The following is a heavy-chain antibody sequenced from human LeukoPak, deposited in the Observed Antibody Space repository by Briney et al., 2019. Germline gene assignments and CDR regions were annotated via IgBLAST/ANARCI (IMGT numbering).Heavy chain of an antibody. J-gene: IGHJ4*02. CDR2: IYTSGST. CDR1: GGSISSYY. CDR3: ARTIAAAGRIQ. V-gene: IGHV4-4*09. D-gene: IGHD6-13*01. Sequence: SETLSLTCIVSGGSISSYYWSWIRQPPGKGLEWIGYIYTSGSTNYNPSLKSRVTISVDTSKNQFSLKLSSVTAADTAVYYCARTIAAAGRIQWGQGTLVTVSS.